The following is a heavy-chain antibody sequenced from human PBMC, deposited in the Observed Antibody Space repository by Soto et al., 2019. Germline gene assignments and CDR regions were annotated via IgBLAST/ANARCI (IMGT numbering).Heavy chain of an antibody. V-gene: IGHV4-59*01. CDR2: IYYSGST. CDR1: GCSISSDY. J-gene: IGHJ4*01. Sequence: KPSETLSLTCTVSGCSISSDYWSWIRQPPRKGLEWIVYIYYSGSTNYNPSLNRRVTISVDTSNNQFSLKLSSVTAAATAVDYCARHYSSGWYRFSNRAGNYFDYWGHGTLVTVSS. CDR3: ARHYSSGWYRFSNRAGNYFDY. D-gene: IGHD6-19*01.